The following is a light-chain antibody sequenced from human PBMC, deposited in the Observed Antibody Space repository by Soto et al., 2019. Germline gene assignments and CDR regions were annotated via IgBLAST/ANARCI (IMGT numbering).Light chain of an antibody. CDR1: SSDVGGYNY. J-gene: IGLJ1*01. CDR3: YSYTTGSTYV. Sequence: ALTQPASVSGSPGQSITISCTGTSSDVGGYNYVSWYQQHPAKVPKLMIYHVSNRPSGVSDRFSGSKSGNTASLTISGLQAEDEGDYYCYSYTTGSTYVFGTGTKVTVL. CDR2: HVS. V-gene: IGLV2-14*01.